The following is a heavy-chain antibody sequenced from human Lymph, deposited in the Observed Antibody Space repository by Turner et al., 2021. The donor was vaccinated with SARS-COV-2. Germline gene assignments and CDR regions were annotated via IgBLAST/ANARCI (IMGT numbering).Heavy chain of an antibody. Sequence: QVQLQKSGPGLVKPSQTLSLTCTVSGGSISSGGYYWSWIRQHPGKGLEWIGYIYYSGSTYYNPSLKSRVSISVDTSKNQFSLKLSSVTAADTAVYYCARDYGGNSNYFDYWGQGTLDTVSS. V-gene: IGHV4-31*03. CDR3: ARDYGGNSNYFDY. J-gene: IGHJ4*02. D-gene: IGHD4-17*01. CDR1: GGSISSGGYY. CDR2: IYYSGST.